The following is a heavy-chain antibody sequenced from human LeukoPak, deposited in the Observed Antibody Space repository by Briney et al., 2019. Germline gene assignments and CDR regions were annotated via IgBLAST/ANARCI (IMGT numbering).Heavy chain of an antibody. D-gene: IGHD2-15*01. CDR1: GYTFTSYG. CDR3: ARDLPGYCSGGSCYSSDY. V-gene: IGHV1-18*01. J-gene: IGHJ4*02. Sequence: ASVKVSCKASGYTFTSYGISWVRQAPGQGLEWMGWISAYNGNTNYAQKLQGRVTMTTDTSTSTAYMELRSLRSDDTAVYYCARDLPGYCSGGSCYSSDYWGQGTLVTVSP. CDR2: ISAYNGNT.